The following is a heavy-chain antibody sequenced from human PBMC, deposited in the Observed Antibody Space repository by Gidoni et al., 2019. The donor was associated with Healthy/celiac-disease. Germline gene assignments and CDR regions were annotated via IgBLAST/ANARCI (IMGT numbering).Heavy chain of an antibody. CDR3: ARVGHGSGSYFERDAFDI. Sequence: QVQLVQSGAEVKKPGASVKVSCKASGYTFTSYYMHWVRQAPGQGLEWMGIINPSGGSTSYAQKFQGRVTMTRDTSTSTVYMELSSLRSEDTAVYYCARVGHGSGSYFERDAFDIWGQGTMVTVSS. CDR2: INPSGGST. V-gene: IGHV1-46*01. D-gene: IGHD3-10*01. J-gene: IGHJ3*02. CDR1: GYTFTSYY.